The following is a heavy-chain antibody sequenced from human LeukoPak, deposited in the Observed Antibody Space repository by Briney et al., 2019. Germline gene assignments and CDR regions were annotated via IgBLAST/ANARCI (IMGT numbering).Heavy chain of an antibody. V-gene: IGHV3-53*01. J-gene: IGHJ4*02. D-gene: IGHD5-24*01. Sequence: GGSLRLTCAASGFTVSSNYMNWVRQAPGKGLEWVSVIYGGGNIYYADSVKGRFTISRDNSKNTLYLQMNSLRAEDTAVYYCARGAGYNYPYYFDYWGQGTLVTVSS. CDR2: IYGGGNI. CDR1: GFTVSSNY. CDR3: ARGAGYNYPYYFDY.